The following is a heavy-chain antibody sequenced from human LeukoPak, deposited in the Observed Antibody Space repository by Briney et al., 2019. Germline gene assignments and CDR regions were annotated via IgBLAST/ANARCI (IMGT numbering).Heavy chain of an antibody. Sequence: SETLSLTCTVSGGSISSYYWSWIRQPPGKGLEWIGYIYYSGSTNHNPSLKSRVTISVDTSKNQFSLKLSSVTAADTAVYYCVASGSYWGHFDYWGQGTLVTVSS. D-gene: IGHD1-26*01. CDR1: GGSISSYY. CDR2: IYYSGST. V-gene: IGHV4-59*08. CDR3: VASGSYWGHFDY. J-gene: IGHJ4*02.